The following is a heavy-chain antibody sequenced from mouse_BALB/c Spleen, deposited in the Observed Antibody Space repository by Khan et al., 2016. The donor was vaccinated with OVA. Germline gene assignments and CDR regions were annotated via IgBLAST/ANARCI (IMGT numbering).Heavy chain of an antibody. D-gene: IGHD2-10*01. V-gene: IGHV9-3-1*01. Sequence: QIQLVQSGPELKTPGETVKISCKASGYTFTSYGMNWVKQSPGKALKWMGWINTYTGEPTYADDFKGRFAFSLETSASTAYLQINNLKNEDTATYFCARPPYFSDTRDYGGQGTSVTVSS. J-gene: IGHJ4*01. CDR2: INTYTGEP. CDR3: ARPPYFSDTRDY. CDR1: GYTFTSYG.